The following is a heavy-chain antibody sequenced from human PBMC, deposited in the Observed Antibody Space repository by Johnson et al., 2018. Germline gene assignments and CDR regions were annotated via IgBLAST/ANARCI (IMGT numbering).Heavy chain of an antibody. D-gene: IGHD3-22*01. CDR3: ARDVPDSSGYSVQH. Sequence: VQLVESGGGLVKPGGSLRLSCAASGFTFSSYSMNWVRQAPGKGLEWVSSISSSSSYIYYEDSVKGRFTISRDNAKNSLYLQMNSLRAEDTAVYYCARDVPDSSGYSVQHWGQGTLVTVSS. CDR1: GFTFSSYS. CDR2: ISSSSSYI. J-gene: IGHJ1*01. V-gene: IGHV3-21*01.